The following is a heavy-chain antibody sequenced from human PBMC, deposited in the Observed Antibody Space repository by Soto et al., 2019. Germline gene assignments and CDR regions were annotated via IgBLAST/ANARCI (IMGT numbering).Heavy chain of an antibody. V-gene: IGHV3-72*01. J-gene: IGHJ4*02. CDR3: ARGYPGWVYFDS. CDR1: GFTFSDHY. Sequence: VQLVESGGGLVQPGGSLRLSCAASGFTFSDHYMDWVRQAPGKGLEWVGRSRNKANSYTTEYAASVKGRFSISRDDSKNSVYLRMDSLKTEDAAVYFCARGYPGWVYFDSWGQGTLVTVSS. CDR2: SRNKANSYTT. D-gene: IGHD6-19*01.